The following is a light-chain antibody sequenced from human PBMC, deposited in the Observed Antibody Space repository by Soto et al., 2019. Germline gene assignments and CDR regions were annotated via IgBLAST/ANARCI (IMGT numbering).Light chain of an antibody. Sequence: QPVLTQSPSASASLGASVRLTCTLSSRHSNYAIAWHQQQPEKGPRYLMKLNSDGSHSNGDGIPDRFSGSSSGAERYLTISSLHSEDEADYYCQTWATGIRIFGGGTKVTVL. V-gene: IGLV4-69*01. CDR3: QTWATGIRI. CDR1: SRHSNYA. J-gene: IGLJ2*01. CDR2: LNSDGSH.